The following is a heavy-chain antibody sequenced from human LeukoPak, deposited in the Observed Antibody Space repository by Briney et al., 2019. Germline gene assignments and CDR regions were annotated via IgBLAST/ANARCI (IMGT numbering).Heavy chain of an antibody. CDR3: AKGNRVWFGELPLGYFDY. CDR2: ISWNSGSI. J-gene: IGHJ4*02. V-gene: IGHV3-9*01. CDR1: GFTFDDYA. Sequence: GGSLRLSCAASGFTFDDYAMHWVRHAPGKGLEWVSGISWNSGSIGYADSVKGRFTISRDNAKNSLYLQMNSLRAEDTALYYCAKGNRVWFGELPLGYFDYWGQGTLVTVSS. D-gene: IGHD3-10*01.